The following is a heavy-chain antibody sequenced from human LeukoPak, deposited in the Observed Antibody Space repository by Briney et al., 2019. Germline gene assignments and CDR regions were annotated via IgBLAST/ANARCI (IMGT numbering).Heavy chain of an antibody. V-gene: IGHV1-69*05. J-gene: IGHJ4*02. CDR3: ATSGYSSGWYGIGVYYFDY. CDR2: IFPIFGTA. CDR1: GGTIISYA. Sequence: ASVKVSCKASGGTIISYAISWVRQAPGQGLEWMGGIFPIFGTANYAQKFQGRVTITTDESTSTAYMELSSLGSEDTAVYYCATSGYSSGWYGIGVYYFDYWGQGTLVTVSS. D-gene: IGHD6-19*01.